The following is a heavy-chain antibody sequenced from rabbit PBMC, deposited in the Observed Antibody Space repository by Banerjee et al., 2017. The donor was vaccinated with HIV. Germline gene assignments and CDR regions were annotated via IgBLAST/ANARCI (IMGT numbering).Heavy chain of an antibody. J-gene: IGHJ4*01. CDR3: ARDLAGVIGWNFNL. V-gene: IGHV1S45*01. CDR2: IGAGSSGTT. D-gene: IGHD4-1*01. CDR1: GFSFSNKYV. Sequence: QEQLEESGGDLVKPEGSLTLTCTASGFSFSNKYVMCWVRQAPGKGLEWIACIGAGSSGTTYYASWAKGRFTISRSTSLNTVDLKMTSLTAADTATYFCARDLAGVIGWNFNLWGQGTLVTVS.